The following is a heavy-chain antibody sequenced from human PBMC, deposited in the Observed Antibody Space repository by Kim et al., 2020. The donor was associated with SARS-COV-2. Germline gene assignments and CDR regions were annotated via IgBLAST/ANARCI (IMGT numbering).Heavy chain of an antibody. CDR3: ARDYGDYQRGGMDV. D-gene: IGHD4-17*01. Sequence: GGSLRLSCAASGFTFSSYAMHWVRQAPGKGLEWVAVISYDGSNKYYADSVKGRFTISRDNSKNTLYLQMNSLRAEDTAVYYCARDYGDYQRGGMDVWGQGTTVTVSS. V-gene: IGHV3-30*04. J-gene: IGHJ6*02. CDR1: GFTFSSYA. CDR2: ISYDGSNK.